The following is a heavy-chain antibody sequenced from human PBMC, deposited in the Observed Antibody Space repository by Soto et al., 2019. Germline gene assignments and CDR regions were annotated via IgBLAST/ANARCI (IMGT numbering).Heavy chain of an antibody. CDR2: IYATGTT. V-gene: IGHV4-4*07. CDR3: VRDGTTTLRYWFDP. Sequence: PSETLSLTCTVSGASISGFYWSWIRKSAGKGLEWIGRIYATGTTDYNPSLKSRVMMSVDTSKKQFSLKLRSVTAADTAVYYCVRDGTTTLRYWFDP. CDR1: GASISGFY. D-gene: IGHD1-1*01. J-gene: IGHJ5*02.